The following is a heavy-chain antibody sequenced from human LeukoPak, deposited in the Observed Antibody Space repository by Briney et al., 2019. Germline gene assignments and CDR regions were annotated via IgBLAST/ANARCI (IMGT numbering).Heavy chain of an antibody. V-gene: IGHV5-51*01. CDR1: GYGFSSYW. CDR2: IYPGDSHT. Sequence: GESLKISCKASGYGFSSYWIGWVRQMPGKGLEWMGIIYPGDSHTRYSPSFQGQVTISADKSITTAYLQWSSLKASDTAMYYCARHGTPAAAGSAFDIWGQGTMVTISS. J-gene: IGHJ3*02. D-gene: IGHD6-13*01. CDR3: ARHGTPAAAGSAFDI.